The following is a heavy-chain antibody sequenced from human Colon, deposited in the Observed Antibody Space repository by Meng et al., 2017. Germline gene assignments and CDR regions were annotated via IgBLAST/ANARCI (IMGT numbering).Heavy chain of an antibody. CDR1: GFTFSSSW. J-gene: IGHJ3*02. CDR2: INPDGSEK. D-gene: IGHD2/OR15-2a*01. Sequence: GSLKISCAASGFTFSSSWMAWVRQTPGKGLEWVANINPDGSEKNHVDSVKGRFTVSRDNAETSLYLQMTSLRVEDTAIYYCARDPLFSAFDIWGQGTMVTVSS. V-gene: IGHV3-7*01. CDR3: ARDPLFSAFDI.